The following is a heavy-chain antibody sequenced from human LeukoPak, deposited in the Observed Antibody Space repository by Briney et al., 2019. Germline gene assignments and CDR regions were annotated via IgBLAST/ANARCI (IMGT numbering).Heavy chain of an antibody. CDR3: ARTEIAAAAPVDY. Sequence: ASVKVSCKASGYTFTSYYMHWVRQAPGQGLEWMGWINPNSGGTNYAQKFQGRVTMTRDTSISTAYMELSRLRSDDTAVYYCARTEIAAAAPVDYWGQGTLVTVSS. J-gene: IGHJ4*02. CDR1: GYTFTSYY. V-gene: IGHV1-2*02. D-gene: IGHD6-13*01. CDR2: INPNSGGT.